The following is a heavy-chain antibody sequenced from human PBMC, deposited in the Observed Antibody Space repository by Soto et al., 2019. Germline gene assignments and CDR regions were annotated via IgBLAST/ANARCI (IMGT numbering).Heavy chain of an antibody. CDR1: GFTFSSYS. J-gene: IGHJ6*02. CDR2: ISSSSSYI. Sequence: EVPLVESGGGLVKPGGSLRLSCAASGFTFSSYSMNWVRQAPGKGLEWVSSISSSSSYIYYADSVKGRFTISRDNAENYLYLQMNSLRAEDTSVYYCAGAPDAVPDPLYYYYGMDVWGQGTTVTVSS. V-gene: IGHV3-21*01. D-gene: IGHD6-6*01. CDR3: AGAPDAVPDPLYYYYGMDV.